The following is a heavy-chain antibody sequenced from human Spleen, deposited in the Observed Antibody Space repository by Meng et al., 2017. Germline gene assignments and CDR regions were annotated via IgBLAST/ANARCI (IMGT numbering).Heavy chain of an antibody. CDR2: IKQDGSEK. CDR1: GFTFSSYE. CDR3: AKAGRQWLVLGYFQH. Sequence: GESLKISCAASGFTFSSYEMKWLRQAPGKGLEWVANIKQDGSEKYYEDSVKGRFTISRDNSKNTLYLQMNSLRAEDTAVYYCAKAGRQWLVLGYFQHWGQGTLVTVSS. J-gene: IGHJ1*01. V-gene: IGHV3-7*03. D-gene: IGHD6-19*01.